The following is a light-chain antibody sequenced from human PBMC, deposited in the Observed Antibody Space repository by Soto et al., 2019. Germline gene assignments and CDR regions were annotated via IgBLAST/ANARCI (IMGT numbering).Light chain of an antibody. CDR1: SSDIGDSNF. Sequence: QSALTQPASVSGSPGQSITISCTGTSSDIGDSNFVSWYQQHPGKAPKLIIFEVSTRPSGVSNRFSGSKSDNTASLTISGLQAEDEAHYYCRSPASTLGVFGGGTKLTVL. CDR2: EVS. CDR3: RSPASTLGV. V-gene: IGLV2-14*01. J-gene: IGLJ3*02.